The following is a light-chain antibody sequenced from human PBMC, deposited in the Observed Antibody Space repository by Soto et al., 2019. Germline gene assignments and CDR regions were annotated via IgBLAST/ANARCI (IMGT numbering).Light chain of an antibody. CDR2: QDT. J-gene: IGLJ2*01. V-gene: IGLV3-1*01. CDR3: QAWDSSTVV. CDR1: KLGDKY. Sequence: SYELTQPPSVSVSPGQTASITCSGDKLGDKYACWYHQKPGQSPVLVIYQDTKRPSGIPERFSGSNSGNTATLTISGTQAVDEADYYCQAWDSSTVVFGGGTKLTVL.